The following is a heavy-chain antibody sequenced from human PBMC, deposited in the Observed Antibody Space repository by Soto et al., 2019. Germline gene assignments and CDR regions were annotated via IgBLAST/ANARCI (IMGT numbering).Heavy chain of an antibody. CDR2: INAGNGNT. CDR1: GYTFTSYA. V-gene: IGHV1-3*05. D-gene: IGHD6-6*01. J-gene: IGHJ6*02. Sequence: QVQLVQSGAEEKKPGASVKVSCKASGYTFTSYAMHWVRQAPGQRLEWMGWINAGNGNTKYSQKFQGRVTITRDTSASTAYMELSSLRSEDTAVYYCASGIAAPPGAYYYYGMDVWGQGTTVTVSS. CDR3: ASGIAAPPGAYYYYGMDV.